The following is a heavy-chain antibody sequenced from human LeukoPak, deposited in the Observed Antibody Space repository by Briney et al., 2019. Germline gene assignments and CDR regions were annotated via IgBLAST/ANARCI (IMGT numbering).Heavy chain of an antibody. Sequence: SETLSLTCAVYGGSFSGYYWSWIRQPPGMGLEWIGEINHSGSTNYNPSLKSRVTISVDTSKNQFSLKLSSVTAADTAVYYCARGFEGSGSLKYSHLGFDPWGQGTLVTVSS. D-gene: IGHD3-10*01. CDR3: ARGFEGSGSLKYSHLGFDP. J-gene: IGHJ5*02. CDR2: INHSGST. V-gene: IGHV4-34*01. CDR1: GGSFSGYY.